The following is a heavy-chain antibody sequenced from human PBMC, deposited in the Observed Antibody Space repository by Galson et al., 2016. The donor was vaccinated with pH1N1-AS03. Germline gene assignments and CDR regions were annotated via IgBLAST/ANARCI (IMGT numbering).Heavy chain of an antibody. V-gene: IGHV3-9*01. CDR1: GFSFDDYA. D-gene: IGHD2-8*01. Sequence: SLRRSCAASGFSFDDYAIHWVRQAPWKSLEGVSSIGWNRDKITYADSVKGRFTISRDNVKNSLYLEMNSLRTEDTALYYFAKYIGVLMVYTEGSFDYWGPGTLVTVSS. CDR2: IGWNRDKI. J-gene: IGHJ4*02. CDR3: AKYIGVLMVYTEGSFDY.